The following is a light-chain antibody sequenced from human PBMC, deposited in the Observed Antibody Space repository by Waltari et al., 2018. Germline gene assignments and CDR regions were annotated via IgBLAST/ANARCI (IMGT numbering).Light chain of an antibody. CDR1: SNADGNYKL. CDR2: EVN. CDR3: FSYTGDTTLYV. V-gene: IGLV2-23*02. Sequence: QSALTQPASVSGSPGQSITISCTGTSNADGNYKLVSWYQQYPGKVPQLIIYEVNKRPSGVSHRFSGSKSRNTASLTISGLQAEDEAYYYCFSYTGDTTLYVFGTGTKVTVL. J-gene: IGLJ1*01.